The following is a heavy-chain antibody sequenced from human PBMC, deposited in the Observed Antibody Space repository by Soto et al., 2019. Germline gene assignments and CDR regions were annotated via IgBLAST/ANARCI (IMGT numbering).Heavy chain of an antibody. D-gene: IGHD3-16*02. CDR1: GGSISSYY. Sequence: SETLSLTCTVSGGSISSYYWSWIRQPPGKGLEWIGYIYYSGSTNYNPSLKSRVTISVDTSKNQFSLKLSSVTAADTAVYYCARHTGQDDYVWGSYRYSPDWFDPWGQGTLVTVSS. CDR2: IYYSGST. V-gene: IGHV4-59*08. CDR3: ARHTGQDDYVWGSYRYSPDWFDP. J-gene: IGHJ5*02.